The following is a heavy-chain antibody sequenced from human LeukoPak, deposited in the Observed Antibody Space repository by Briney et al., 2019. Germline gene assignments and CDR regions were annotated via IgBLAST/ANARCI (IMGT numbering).Heavy chain of an antibody. CDR3: ARVPFYSSSSHFDY. J-gene: IGHJ4*02. V-gene: IGHV1-2*04. Sequence: GSSVKVSCKASGGTFSSYAISWVRQAPGQGLEWMGWINPNSGGTNYAQKFQGWVTMTRDTSISTAYMELSRLRSDDTAVYYCARVPFYSSSSHFDYWGQGTLVTVSS. CDR2: INPNSGGT. CDR1: GGTFSSYA. D-gene: IGHD6-13*01.